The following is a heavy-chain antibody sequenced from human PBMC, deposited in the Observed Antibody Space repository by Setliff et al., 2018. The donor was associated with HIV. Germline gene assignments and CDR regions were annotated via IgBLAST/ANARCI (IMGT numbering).Heavy chain of an antibody. V-gene: IGHV1-46*01. CDR3: ARTYYNFWSGDYYYYGMDV. CDR2: INPSGGST. CDR1: RYTFTSYY. J-gene: IGHJ6*02. Sequence: GASVKVSCKASRYTFTSYYMHWVRQAPGQGLEWMGIINPSGGSTSYAQKFQGRVTMTRDTSTSTVYMELSSLRSEDTAVYYCARTYYNFWSGDYYYYGMDVWGQGTTVTVSS. D-gene: IGHD3-3*01.